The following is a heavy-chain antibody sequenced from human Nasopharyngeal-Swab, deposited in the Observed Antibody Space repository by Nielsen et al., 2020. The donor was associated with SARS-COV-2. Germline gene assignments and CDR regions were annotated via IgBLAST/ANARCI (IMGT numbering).Heavy chain of an antibody. V-gene: IGHV4-59*01. CDR1: GNSIRNYS. Sequence: SETLSLTCTVSGNSIRNYSWNWIRQPPGKGLEWIGYIYDSGNTNYNSSPKSRVTLSVDTSKNQFSLKLSSVTAADTAVYYCARAQDFWSPFDYWGQGALVTVSS. D-gene: IGHD3-3*01. J-gene: IGHJ4*02. CDR3: ARAQDFWSPFDY. CDR2: IYDSGNT.